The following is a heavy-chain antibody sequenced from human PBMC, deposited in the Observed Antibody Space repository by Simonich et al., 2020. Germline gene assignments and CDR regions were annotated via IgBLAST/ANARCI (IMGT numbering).Heavy chain of an antibody. V-gene: IGHV3-48*01. CDR3: ARDSSYYAFDI. Sequence: EVQLVESGGGLVQPGGSLRLSCAASGFTFSSYSMNWVRQAQGKGLEWVSYISSSSSTIYYADSVKGRFTISRDKAKNSLYLQMNSLRAEDTAVYYCARDSSYYAFDIWGQVTMVTVSS. D-gene: IGHD5-12*01. J-gene: IGHJ3*02. CDR2: ISSSSSTI. CDR1: GFTFSSYS.